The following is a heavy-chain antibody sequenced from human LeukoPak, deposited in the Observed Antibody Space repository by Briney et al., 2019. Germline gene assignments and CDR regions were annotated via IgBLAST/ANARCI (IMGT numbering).Heavy chain of an antibody. Sequence: SETLSLTCAVYGGSFSGYYWSWIRQPPGKWLEWIGEINHSGSTNYNPSLKSRVTISVDTSKNQFSLKLSSVTAADTAVYYCAKDQYYQQYYFDYWGQGTLVTVSS. D-gene: IGHD2/OR15-2a*01. CDR3: AKDQYYQQYYFDY. V-gene: IGHV4-34*01. CDR2: INHSGST. CDR1: GGSFSGYY. J-gene: IGHJ4*02.